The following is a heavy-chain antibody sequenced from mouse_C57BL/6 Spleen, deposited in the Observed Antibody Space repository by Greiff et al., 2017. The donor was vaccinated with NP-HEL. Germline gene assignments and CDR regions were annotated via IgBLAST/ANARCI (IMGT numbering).Heavy chain of an antibody. CDR1: GYTFTSYT. D-gene: IGHD1-1*01. CDR2: INPSSGYT. CDR3: ASSSYGSSYAWFAY. J-gene: IGHJ3*01. Sequence: QVQLQQSGAELARPGASVKMSCKASGYTFTSYTMHWVKQRPGQGLEWIGYINPSSGYTKYNQKFKDKATLTADKSSSTAYMQLSSLTSEDSAVYYCASSSYGSSYAWFAYWGQGTLVTVSA. V-gene: IGHV1-4*01.